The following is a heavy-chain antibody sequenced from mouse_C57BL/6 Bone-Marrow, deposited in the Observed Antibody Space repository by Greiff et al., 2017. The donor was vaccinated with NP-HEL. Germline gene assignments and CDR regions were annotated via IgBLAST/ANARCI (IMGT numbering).Heavy chain of an antibody. CDR3: ARDTTVETWFAY. CDR1: GYTFTDYY. J-gene: IGHJ3*01. Sequence: EVKLQQSGPELVKPGASVKISCKASGYTFTDYYMNWVKQSHGKSLEWIGDINPNNGGTSYNQKFKGKATLTVDKSSSTAYMELRSLTSEDSAVYYCARDTTVETWFAYWGQGTLVTVSA. V-gene: IGHV1-26*01. CDR2: INPNNGGT. D-gene: IGHD1-1*01.